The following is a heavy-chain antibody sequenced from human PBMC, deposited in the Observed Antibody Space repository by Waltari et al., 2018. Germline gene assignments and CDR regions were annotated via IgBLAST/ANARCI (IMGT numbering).Heavy chain of an antibody. CDR2: ISGSGDYT. J-gene: IGHJ4*02. CDR1: GFTFNSCA. D-gene: IGHD3-3*01. V-gene: IGHV3-23*01. Sequence: EVQLLESGGLLVQPGGSLRLSCVASGFTFNSCAMSWIRHTPGKRLEWVSTISGSGDYTHYADFVKGRFAISTDSSKNTLYLQMSSLRTEDTAIYYCAKNENFYDGPFDYWGQGTLVTVSS. CDR3: AKNENFYDGPFDY.